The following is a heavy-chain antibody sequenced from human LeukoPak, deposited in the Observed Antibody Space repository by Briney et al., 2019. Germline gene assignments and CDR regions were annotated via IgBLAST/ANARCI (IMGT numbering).Heavy chain of an antibody. CDR1: GFTFSSYA. CDR2: ISSSGSTI. CDR3: ARAFGSSGYPYNWFDP. Sequence: GRSLRLSCAASGFTFSSYAMHWVRQAPGKGLEWVSYISSSGSTIYYADSVKGRFTISRDNAKNSLYLQMNSLRAEDTAVYYCARAFGSSGYPYNWFDPWGQGTLVTVSS. J-gene: IGHJ5*02. V-gene: IGHV3-48*03. D-gene: IGHD3-22*01.